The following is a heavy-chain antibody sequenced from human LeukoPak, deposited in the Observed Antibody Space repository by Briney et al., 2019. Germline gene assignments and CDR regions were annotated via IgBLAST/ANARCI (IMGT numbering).Heavy chain of an antibody. D-gene: IGHD3-3*01. J-gene: IGHJ4*02. CDR3: ARDIPYGFWSGPAGYFDY. Sequence: PGGSLRLSCAASGFTFSDYYMSWIRQAPGKGLEWVSYISSSGSTIYYADSVKGRFTISRDNAKNSLYLQMNGLRAEDTAVYYCARDIPYGFWSGPAGYFDYWGQGTLVTVSS. CDR1: GFTFSDYY. CDR2: ISSSGSTI. V-gene: IGHV3-11*01.